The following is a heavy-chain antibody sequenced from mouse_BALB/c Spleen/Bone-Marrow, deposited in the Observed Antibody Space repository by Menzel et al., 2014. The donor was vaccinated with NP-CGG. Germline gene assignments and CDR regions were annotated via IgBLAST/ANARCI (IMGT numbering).Heavy chain of an antibody. CDR2: ILPGSGST. Sequence: AQLQQSGAELMKPGASVKISCKATGYTFSSYWIEWVKQRPGHGLEWIGEILPGSGSTNYNEKFKGKATFTADTSSNTAYMQLSSLTSEDSAVYYCGNYYAMDYWGQGTSVTVSS. V-gene: IGHV1-9*01. J-gene: IGHJ4*01. CDR1: GYTFSSYW. CDR3: GNYYAMDY.